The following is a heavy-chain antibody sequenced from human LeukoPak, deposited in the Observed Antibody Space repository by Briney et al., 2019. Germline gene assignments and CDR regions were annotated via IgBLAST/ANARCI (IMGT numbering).Heavy chain of an antibody. CDR2: IYYSGST. J-gene: IGHJ3*02. CDR3: ARHLQLGIVVAGDAFDI. V-gene: IGHV4-59*08. Sequence: PSETLSLTCTVSGGSISSYYWSWIRQPPGKGLEWIGSIYYSGSTNYNPSLKSRVTISVDTSKNQFSLKLSSVTAADTAVYYCARHLQLGIVVAGDAFDIWGQGTMVTVSS. CDR1: GGSISSYY. D-gene: IGHD3-22*01.